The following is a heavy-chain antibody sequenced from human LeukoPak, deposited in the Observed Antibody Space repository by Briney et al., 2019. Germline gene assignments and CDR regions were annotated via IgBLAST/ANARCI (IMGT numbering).Heavy chain of an antibody. V-gene: IGHV3-48*04. CDR3: ARGPGSGHYFDY. J-gene: IGHJ4*02. Sequence: GGSLRLSCAASGFTFSTSPMNWVRRAPGKGPEWVSYISSSSGTIYYADSVKGRFTISRDNAENSLYLQMNSLRAEDTAVNYCARGPGSGHYFDYWGQGALVTVST. CDR1: GFTFSTSP. D-gene: IGHD2-15*01. CDR2: ISSSSGTI.